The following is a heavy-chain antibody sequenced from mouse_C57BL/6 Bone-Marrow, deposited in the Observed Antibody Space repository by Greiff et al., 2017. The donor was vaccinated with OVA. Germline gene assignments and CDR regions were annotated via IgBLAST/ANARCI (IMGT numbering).Heavy chain of an antibody. CDR2: ISNGGGST. Sequence: EVQLVESGGGLVQPGGSLKLSCAASGFTFSDYYMYWVRQTPEKRLEWVAYISNGGGSTYYPDTVKGRFTISRDNAKNTLYLQMSRLKSEDTAMYYCARRNYYDLDYWGQGTTLTVSS. D-gene: IGHD2-4*01. V-gene: IGHV5-12*01. CDR3: ARRNYYDLDY. CDR1: GFTFSDYY. J-gene: IGHJ2*01.